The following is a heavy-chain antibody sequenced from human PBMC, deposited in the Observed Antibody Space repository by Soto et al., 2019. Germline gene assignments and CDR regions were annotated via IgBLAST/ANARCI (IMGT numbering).Heavy chain of an antibody. D-gene: IGHD2-2*01. V-gene: IGHV4-34*01. Sequence: ETLSLTCAVYGGSFSGYYWSWIRQPPGKGLEWIGEINHSGSTNYNPSLKSRVTISVDTSKNQFSLKLGSVTAADTAVYYCARSSLVVIYEYFQHWGQGTLVTVSS. CDR1: GGSFSGYY. CDR2: INHSGST. J-gene: IGHJ1*01. CDR3: ARSSLVVIYEYFQH.